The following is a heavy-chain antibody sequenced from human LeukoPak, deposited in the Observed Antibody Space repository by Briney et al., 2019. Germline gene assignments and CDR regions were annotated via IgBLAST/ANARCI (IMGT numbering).Heavy chain of an antibody. J-gene: IGHJ4*02. CDR3: AKGYYDSSGYFDY. CDR1: GFTFSSYA. CDR2: IIGSGGST. D-gene: IGHD3-22*01. Sequence: GGSLRLSCAASGFTFSSYAMSWVRQAPGKGLEWVSAIIGSGGSTYYADSVKGRFTISRDNSKNTLYLQMNSLRVEDTAVYYCAKGYYDSSGYFDYWGQGALVTVSS. V-gene: IGHV3-23*01.